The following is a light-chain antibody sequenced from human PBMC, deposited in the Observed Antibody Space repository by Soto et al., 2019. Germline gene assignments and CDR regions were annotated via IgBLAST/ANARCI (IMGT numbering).Light chain of an antibody. V-gene: IGLV2-14*01. CDR2: GAS. Sequence: QSALTQPASVSGSPGQSVTISCTGINSDVDGYSSVSWLQQYPGKAPKLLIYGASNRPSGVSNRFSGSKSGNTASLTISGLQAADEAKYYCSSYGTTSTTFGGGTKLTVL. CDR3: SSYGTTSTT. CDR1: NSDVDGYSS. J-gene: IGLJ2*01.